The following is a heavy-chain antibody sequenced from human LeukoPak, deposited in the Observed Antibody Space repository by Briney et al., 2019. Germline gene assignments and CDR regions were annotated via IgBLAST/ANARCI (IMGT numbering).Heavy chain of an antibody. CDR1: GFAFSDYS. Sequence: PGGSLRLSCAASGFAFSDYSMNWVRQAPGKGLEWVALISYDGSKKFYADSVKGRFTISRDNSKNTLYLQMNSLRAEDTAVYYCAREGYYSGMDVWGQGTTVTVSS. CDR2: ISYDGSKK. J-gene: IGHJ6*02. V-gene: IGHV3-30*03. CDR3: AREGYYSGMDV.